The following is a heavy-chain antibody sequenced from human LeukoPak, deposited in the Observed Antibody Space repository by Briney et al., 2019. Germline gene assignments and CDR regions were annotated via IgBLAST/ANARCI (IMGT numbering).Heavy chain of an antibody. Sequence: GGSLRLSCAASGFTFDDYPMHWVRQIAGKGLEWVSGISWNGGNIDYADSVKGRFSISRDNAKKSLYLQMNSLRAEDTALYYCARARDAMDVWGQGTPVTVSS. V-gene: IGHV3-9*01. J-gene: IGHJ6*01. CDR1: GFTFDDYP. CDR3: ARARDAMDV. CDR2: ISWNGGNI.